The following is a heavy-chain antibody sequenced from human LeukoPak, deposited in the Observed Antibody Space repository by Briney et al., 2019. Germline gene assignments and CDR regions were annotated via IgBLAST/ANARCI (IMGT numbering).Heavy chain of an antibody. D-gene: IGHD3-22*01. CDR3: ASLKNYYDSSGYLVTDAFDI. J-gene: IGHJ3*02. Sequence: ASVKVSCKASGYSSTNYGISWVRQAPGQGLEWMGWIHIYRGNTNYAQKFQGRVTMTTDTSTSTAYMELRSLKSDDTAVYYCASLKNYYDSSGYLVTDAFDIWGQGTMVTVSS. CDR2: IHIYRGNT. V-gene: IGHV1-18*01. CDR1: GYSSTNYG.